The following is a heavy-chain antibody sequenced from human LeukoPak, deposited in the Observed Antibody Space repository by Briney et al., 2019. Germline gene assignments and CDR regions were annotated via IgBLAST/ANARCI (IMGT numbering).Heavy chain of an antibody. Sequence: GGSLRLSRAASGFTFFNYALIWVRQAPGKGLEWVSGVSNSGGVTYYADSVKGRFTISRDNSKNTLYLQMNSLRAEDTAVYFCAKPYYTSKWFVFDNWDQGILVTVSS. CDR2: VSNSGGVT. D-gene: IGHD3-10*01. CDR1: GFTFFNYA. J-gene: IGHJ4*02. CDR3: AKPYYTSKWFVFDN. V-gene: IGHV3-23*01.